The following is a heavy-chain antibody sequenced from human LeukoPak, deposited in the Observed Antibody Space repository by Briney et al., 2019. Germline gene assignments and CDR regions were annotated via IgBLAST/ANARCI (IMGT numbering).Heavy chain of an antibody. J-gene: IGHJ4*02. CDR1: AGSISSSSSY. D-gene: IGHD2-15*01. V-gene: IGHV4-61*05. Sequence: SDTLSLTCTVSAGSISSSSSYWGWIRQPQGKGLEWIGYMYYSGSTNYNPSLKSRVTISVDTSNNQFSLKLSSVTAADTAVYYCARVAKFGYCSGGSCYGSGNYFDYWGQGTLVTVSS. CDR3: ARVAKFGYCSGGSCYGSGNYFDY. CDR2: MYYSGST.